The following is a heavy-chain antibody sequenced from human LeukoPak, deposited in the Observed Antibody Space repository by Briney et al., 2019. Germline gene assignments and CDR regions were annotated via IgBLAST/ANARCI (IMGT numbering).Heavy chain of an antibody. CDR2: IYPGDSDT. V-gene: IGHV5-51*01. CDR1: GYSFSSYW. J-gene: IGHJ4*02. CDR3: ARRLGSSSWSFDY. D-gene: IGHD6-13*01. Sequence: GESLRISCKGSGYSFSSYWIGWVRQMPGKGLEWMGIIYPGDSDTRYRPSFQGQVTISADKSISTAYLQWSSLKASDTAMYYCARRLGSSSWSFDYWGQGTLVTVSS.